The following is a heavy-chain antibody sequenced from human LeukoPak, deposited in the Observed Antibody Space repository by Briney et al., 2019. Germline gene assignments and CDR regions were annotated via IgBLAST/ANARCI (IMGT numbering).Heavy chain of an antibody. Sequence: GGSLRLSCAASGFTFDDYGMSWVRQAPGKGLEWVSGINWNGGSTGYADSVKGRFTISRDNAKNSLYLQMNSLRAEDTALYHCARVRYDSSGYYEYYFDYWGQGTLVTVSS. D-gene: IGHD3-22*01. V-gene: IGHV3-20*01. CDR2: INWNGGST. CDR1: GFTFDDYG. J-gene: IGHJ4*02. CDR3: ARVRYDSSGYYEYYFDY.